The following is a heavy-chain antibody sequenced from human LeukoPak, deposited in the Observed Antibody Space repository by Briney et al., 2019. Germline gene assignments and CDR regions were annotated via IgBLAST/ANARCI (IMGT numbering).Heavy chain of an antibody. V-gene: IGHV4-61*05. D-gene: IGHD6-13*01. CDR2: IYYSGST. CDR3: ARHPQSPGYSSSWYDY. CDR1: GDSINSSSYY. Sequence: SETLSLTCIVSGDSINSSSYYWSWIRQPPGKGLEWIGYIYYSGSTNYNPSLKSRVTISVDTSKDQFSLKLSSVTAADTAVYYCARHPQSPGYSSSWYDYWGQGTLVTVSS. J-gene: IGHJ4*02.